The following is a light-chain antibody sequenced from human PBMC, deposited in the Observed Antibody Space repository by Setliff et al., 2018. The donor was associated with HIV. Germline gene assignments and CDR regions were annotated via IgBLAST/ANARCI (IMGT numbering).Light chain of an antibody. V-gene: IGLV2-14*01. CDR2: EVS. CDR3: SSYTSSSLYV. Sequence: QSALTQPASVSGSPGQSITISCTGTSSDVGSYNYVSWYQQHPGKAPKLMIYEVSNRPSGVSNRFSGSKSGNTASLTISGLQAEDEADYYCSSYTSSSLYVFGTGTKVTGL. CDR1: SSDVGSYNY. J-gene: IGLJ1*01.